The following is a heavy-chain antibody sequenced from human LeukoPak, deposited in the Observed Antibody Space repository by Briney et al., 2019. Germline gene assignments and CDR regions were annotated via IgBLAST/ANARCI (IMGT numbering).Heavy chain of an antibody. CDR3: ARRAPHYYDSSGYLIGC. V-gene: IGHV1-8*01. CDR2: MNPNSGNT. Sequence: GASVKVSCKASGYTFTSYDINWVRQTTGQGLEWMGWMNPNSGNTGYAQKFQGRVTMTRNTSISTAYMELSSLRSEDTAVYYCARRAPHYYDSSGYLIGCWGQGTLVTVSS. CDR1: GYTFTSYD. J-gene: IGHJ4*02. D-gene: IGHD3-22*01.